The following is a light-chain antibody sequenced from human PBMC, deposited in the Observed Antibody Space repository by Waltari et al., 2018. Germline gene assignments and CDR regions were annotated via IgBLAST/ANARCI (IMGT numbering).Light chain of an antibody. CDR3: SSYAGGNNPYV. Sequence: QSALTQPHSASGSPGQSVTTPCAGTSNAVGGYEYVSWYQPHPGKAPNLIIYKVIKRPSGVPYRFSGSKSGNTASLTVSGLQADDEAAYYCSSYAGGNNPYVFGTGTEVTVL. CDR1: SNAVGGYEY. CDR2: KVI. J-gene: IGLJ1*01. V-gene: IGLV2-8*01.